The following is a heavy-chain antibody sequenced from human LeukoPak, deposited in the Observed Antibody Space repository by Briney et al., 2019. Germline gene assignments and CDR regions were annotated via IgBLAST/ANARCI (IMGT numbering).Heavy chain of an antibody. J-gene: IGHJ4*02. CDR3: AKAYYYDSSKPDY. D-gene: IGHD3-22*01. V-gene: IGHV3-74*01. Sequence: GGSLRLSCAASGNYWMHWVRQAPGKGLVWVSHINSDGSWTSYADSVKGRFTISRDNSKNTLYLQMNSLRAEDTAVYYCAKAYYYDSSKPDYWGQGTLVTVSS. CDR2: INSDGSWT. CDR1: GNYW.